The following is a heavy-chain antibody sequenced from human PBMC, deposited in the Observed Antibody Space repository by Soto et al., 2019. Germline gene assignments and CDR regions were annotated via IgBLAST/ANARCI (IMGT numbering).Heavy chain of an antibody. J-gene: IGHJ4*02. Sequence: KTSETLSLTCGVSGGSISSSNWWSWVRQPPGKGLEWIGEIFHTGSTNYNPSLSLKSRVTVSVDKSKNQFSLKLSSVTAADTAMYYCATSSLRYYYNSSSPIDYWGQGTLDTVSS. CDR3: ATSSLRYYYNSSSPIDY. V-gene: IGHV4-4*02. CDR2: IFHTGST. D-gene: IGHD3-22*01. CDR1: GGSISSSNW.